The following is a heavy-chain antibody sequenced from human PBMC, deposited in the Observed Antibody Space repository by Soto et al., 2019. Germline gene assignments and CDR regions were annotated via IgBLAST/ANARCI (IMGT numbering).Heavy chain of an antibody. CDR3: ARDMYSSDYFVKWFEP. CDR2: ISHDGINK. CDR1: GCRFSSYA. V-gene: IGHV3-30-3*01. D-gene: IGHD6-19*01. J-gene: IGHJ5*02. Sequence: QVRLVESGGGVVQPGRSLRLSCTASGCRFSSYAMYWFRQPPGKGLEWVAVISHDGINKHYADSVKGRVTVSRDNSNHSLDLQLNSLRGEDTAMYYCARDMYSSDYFVKWFEPWGQGTLVTVSS.